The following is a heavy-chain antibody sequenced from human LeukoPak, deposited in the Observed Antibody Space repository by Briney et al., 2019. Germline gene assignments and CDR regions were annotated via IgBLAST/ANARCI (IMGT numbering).Heavy chain of an antibody. Sequence: GGSLRLSCAASGFTFSSYSMNWVRQAPGKGLEWVSSISSSSSNIYYADSVKGRFTISRDNAKNSLYLQMNSLRAEDTAVYYCARDRGFFCSGGSCYSRAHFDYGGQGTLVTVSS. CDR2: ISSSSSNI. CDR3: ARDRGFFCSGGSCYSRAHFDY. J-gene: IGHJ4*02. CDR1: GFTFSSYS. V-gene: IGHV3-21*01. D-gene: IGHD2-15*01.